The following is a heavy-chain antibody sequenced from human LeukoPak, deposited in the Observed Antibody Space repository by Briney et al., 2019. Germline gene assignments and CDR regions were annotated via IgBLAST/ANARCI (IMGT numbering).Heavy chain of an antibody. J-gene: IGHJ5*02. CDR2: ISSSGTTI. D-gene: IGHD4-11*01. CDR1: GFTFSDYY. CDR3: ARADDYSDYVGRPFDP. Sequence: GGSLRLSCAASGFTFSDYYMCWIRQAPGKVLEWVSYISSSGTTIYYADSVKGRFTISRDNAKDSLYLQMNSLRAEDTAVYYCARADDYSDYVGRPFDPWGQGTLVTVSS. V-gene: IGHV3-11*01.